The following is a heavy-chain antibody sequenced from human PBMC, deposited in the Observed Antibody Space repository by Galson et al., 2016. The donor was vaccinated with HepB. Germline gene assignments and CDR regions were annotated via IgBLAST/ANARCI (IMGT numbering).Heavy chain of an antibody. CDR3: ARGRWQLD. V-gene: IGHV3-53*04. CDR2: IYSGGFT. J-gene: IGHJ4*02. Sequence: SLRLSCAASGFTVSSNYMNWVRQAPGKGLQWVSVIYSGGFTYYADSLKGRFTISRHNSKNTLYLQMNSLGAEDTAVYYCARGRWQLDWGQGTLVTVSP. D-gene: IGHD6-13*01. CDR1: GFTVSSNY.